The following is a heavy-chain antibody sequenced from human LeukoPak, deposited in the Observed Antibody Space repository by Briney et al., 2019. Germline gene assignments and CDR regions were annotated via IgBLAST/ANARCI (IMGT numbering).Heavy chain of an antibody. V-gene: IGHV4-4*07. CDR3: AREYQVRYWFDP. Sequence: SETLSLTCTVSGGSINTYYWSWIRQPPGRGLEWIGRIYTSGSTNYNPSLKSRVTMSVDTSKNQFSLKLSSVTAADTAVYYCAREYQVRYWFDPWGQGTLVTVSS. D-gene: IGHD2-2*01. CDR2: IYTSGST. J-gene: IGHJ5*02. CDR1: GGSINTYY.